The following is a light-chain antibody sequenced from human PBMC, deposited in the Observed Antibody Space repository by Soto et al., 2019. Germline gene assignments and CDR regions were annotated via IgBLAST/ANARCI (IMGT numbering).Light chain of an antibody. Sequence: EMVLTQSPGTLSLSPGERATLSCSASQSVSGNYLAWYQHKPGQAPRVLIYGASNRATGIPERFSGSGSGTDFALTISRLEPEDFAVYYCQQYGTSLPFGGGTKVEIK. CDR2: GAS. CDR1: QSVSGNY. J-gene: IGKJ4*01. CDR3: QQYGTSLP. V-gene: IGKV3-20*01.